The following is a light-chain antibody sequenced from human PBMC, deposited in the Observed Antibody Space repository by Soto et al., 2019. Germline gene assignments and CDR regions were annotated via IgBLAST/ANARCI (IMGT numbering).Light chain of an antibody. CDR1: SSDVGNYNL. CDR3: RSYAGSKTFT. J-gene: IGLJ2*01. V-gene: IGLV2-23*02. CDR2: ATS. Sequence: QSALTQPASVSGSPGQSITISCTGTSSDVGNYNLVSWYQQHPGKAPKLIIYATSKRPSGVSNRYSGSKSGNTASLSISGLQAEDEANYYCRSYAGSKTFTFGGGTKVTVL.